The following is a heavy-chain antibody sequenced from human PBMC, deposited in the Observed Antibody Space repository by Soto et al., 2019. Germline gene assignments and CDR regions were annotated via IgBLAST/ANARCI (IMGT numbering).Heavy chain of an antibody. CDR2: IYYSGST. J-gene: IGHJ4*02. CDR1: GGSISSYY. Sequence: SETLSLTCSVSGGSISSYYWSWIRQPPGKGLEWIGYIYYSGSTNYNPSLKSRVTISVDTSKNQFSLKLSSVTAADTAVYYCARGAKFYFDYWGQGTLVTVSS. V-gene: IGHV4-59*01. D-gene: IGHD2-15*01. CDR3: ARGAKFYFDY.